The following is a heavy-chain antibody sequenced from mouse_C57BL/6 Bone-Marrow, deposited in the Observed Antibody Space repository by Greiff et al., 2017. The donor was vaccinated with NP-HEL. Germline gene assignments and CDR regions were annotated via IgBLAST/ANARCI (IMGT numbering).Heavy chain of an antibody. V-gene: IGHV5-16*01. D-gene: IGHD2-3*01. J-gene: IGHJ1*03. CDR3: ARDWEYDYWYFDV. CDR2: INYDGSST. CDR1: GFTFSDYY. Sequence: EVKLMESEGGLVQPGSSMKLSCTASGFTFSDYYMAWVRQVPEKGLEWVANINYDGSSTYYLESLKSRFIISRDNAKNILYLQMSSLKSEDTATYYCARDWEYDYWYFDVWGTGTTVTVSS.